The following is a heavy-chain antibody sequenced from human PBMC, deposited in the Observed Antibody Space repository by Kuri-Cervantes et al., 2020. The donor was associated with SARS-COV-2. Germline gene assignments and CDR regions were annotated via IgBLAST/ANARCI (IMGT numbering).Heavy chain of an antibody. CDR2: ISSSGSTI. CDR3: AKAGKKEGYCSSTSCYLDSDY. D-gene: IGHD2-2*01. CDR1: GFTFSSYE. Sequence: GGSLRLSCAASGFTFSSYEMNWVRQAPGKGLEWVSYISSSGSTIYYADSVKGRFTISRDNSRNTLYLQMHSLRAEDTALYYCAKAGKKEGYCSSTSCYLDSDYWGQGTLVTVSS. J-gene: IGHJ4*02. V-gene: IGHV3-48*03.